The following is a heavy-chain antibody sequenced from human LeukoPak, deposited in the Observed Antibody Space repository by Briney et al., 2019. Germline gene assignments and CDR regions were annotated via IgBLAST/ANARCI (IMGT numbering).Heavy chain of an antibody. CDR2: IYTSGST. V-gene: IGHV4-4*07. Sequence: PSETPSLTCTVSGGSISSYYWSWLPPPAGKGLVWIGRIYTSGSTNYNHSLKSRVTVSVDTSKNQFSLKLRSVTAEDTAVYYCARDSSSWRFDPWGQGTLVTVSS. CDR3: ARDSSSWRFDP. CDR1: GGSISSYY. J-gene: IGHJ5*02. D-gene: IGHD6-13*01.